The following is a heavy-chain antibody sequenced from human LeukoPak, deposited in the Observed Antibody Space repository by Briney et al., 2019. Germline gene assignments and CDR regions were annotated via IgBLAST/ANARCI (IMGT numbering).Heavy chain of an antibody. V-gene: IGHV3-48*01. CDR3: AISRRILTGQNWFDP. CDR2: ISSSSSTI. D-gene: IGHD3-9*01. CDR1: GFTFSSDS. Sequence: PGGSLMLSCASSGFTFSSDSMNWFRQAPGKGRQGGSYISSSSSTIYYADSVKGRFTISRDNAKNSLYLQMNSLRAEDTAVYYCAISRRILTGQNWFDPWGQGTLVTVSS. J-gene: IGHJ5*02.